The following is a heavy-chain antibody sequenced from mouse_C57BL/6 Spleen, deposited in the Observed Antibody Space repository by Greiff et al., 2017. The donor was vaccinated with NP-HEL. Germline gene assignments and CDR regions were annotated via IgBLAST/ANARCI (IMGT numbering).Heavy chain of an antibody. Sequence: QVQLQQSGAELARPGASVKLSCKASGYTFTSYGISWVKQRTGQGLEWIGEIYPRSGNTYYNEKFKGKATLTADKSSSTAYMELRSLTSEDSAVYFCARNNGSSYWYFDVWGTGTTVTVSS. CDR1: GYTFTSYG. CDR2: IYPRSGNT. CDR3: ARNNGSSYWYFDV. V-gene: IGHV1-81*01. J-gene: IGHJ1*03. D-gene: IGHD1-1*01.